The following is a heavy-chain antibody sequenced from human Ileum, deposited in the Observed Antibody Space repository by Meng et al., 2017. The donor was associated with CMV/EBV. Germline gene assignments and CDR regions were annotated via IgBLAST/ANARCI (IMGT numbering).Heavy chain of an antibody. Sequence: QVHLQASAPALLKPSDTLSLTCTVSGCSISTYYWTWIRQPAGKGLEWIGHIYTGGNTNYNPSLKSRVTMSVGTSQTQFSLRLSSVTAADTAVYYCARASGFRGAKFDYWGQGILVTVSS. J-gene: IGHJ4*02. V-gene: IGHV4-4*07. D-gene: IGHD3-10*01. CDR1: GCSISTYY. CDR3: ARASGFRGAKFDY. CDR2: IYTGGNT.